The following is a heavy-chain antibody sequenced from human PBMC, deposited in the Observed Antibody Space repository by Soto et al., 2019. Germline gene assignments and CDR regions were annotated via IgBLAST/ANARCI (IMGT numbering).Heavy chain of an antibody. CDR3: ARIAARPYDAFDI. V-gene: IGHV3-11*01. CDR2: ILGSGSTI. Sequence: PGGSLRLSCAASGFTFSDYYMSWIRQAPGKGLEWVSSILGSGSTIYYADSVKGRFTISRDHAKNSLYLQMNSLRAEDTAVYYCARIAARPYDAFDIWGQGTMVTVSS. D-gene: IGHD6-6*01. CDR1: GFTFSDYY. J-gene: IGHJ3*02.